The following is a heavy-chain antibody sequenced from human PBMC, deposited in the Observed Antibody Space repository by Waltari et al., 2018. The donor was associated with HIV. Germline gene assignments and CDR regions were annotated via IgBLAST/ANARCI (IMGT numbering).Heavy chain of an antibody. J-gene: IGHJ4*02. CDR1: GYTFTSYS. V-gene: IGHV1-3*05. CDR3: ARGDCSGGSCYNY. CDR2: IYDGNGNT. D-gene: IGHD2-15*01. Sequence: QVQLVQSGAEEKKPGASVKVSCKASGYTFTSYSMHWLRQAPGQRLEWMGWIYDGNGNTKYSQKFQGRVTITGNKSASTAFMELSSLRSEDTAVYYCARGDCSGGSCYNYWGQGTLVTVSS.